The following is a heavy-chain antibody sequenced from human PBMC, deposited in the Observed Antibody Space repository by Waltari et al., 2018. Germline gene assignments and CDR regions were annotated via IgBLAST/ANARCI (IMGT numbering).Heavy chain of an antibody. D-gene: IGHD2-21*02. Sequence: QVQLQESGPGLVKPSETLSLTCPVSGGSVNRYYWSWIRQPPGKGLEWIGHIYYNGNTDYNPSLKSRVTILVDTSKNQVSLKLTSVTAADTALYFCAREIYGGNSRPYDHWGQGTLVTVAS. V-gene: IGHV4-59*02. CDR1: GGSVNRYY. J-gene: IGHJ4*02. CDR3: AREIYGGNSRPYDH. CDR2: IYYNGNT.